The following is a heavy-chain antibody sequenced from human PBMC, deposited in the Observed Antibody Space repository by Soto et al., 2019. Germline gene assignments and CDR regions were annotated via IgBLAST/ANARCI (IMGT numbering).Heavy chain of an antibody. CDR1: GFTFSSYG. J-gene: IGHJ4*02. CDR2: ISYDGSNK. D-gene: IGHD5-12*01. V-gene: IGHV3-30*18. Sequence: QVQLVESGGGVVQPGRSLRLSCAAYGFTFSSYGMHWVRQAPGKGLEWVAVISYDGSNKYYADSVKGRFTISRDNSKNTLYLQMNSLRAEDTAVYYCAKDTGGYDYSFDYWGQGTLVTVSS. CDR3: AKDTGGYDYSFDY.